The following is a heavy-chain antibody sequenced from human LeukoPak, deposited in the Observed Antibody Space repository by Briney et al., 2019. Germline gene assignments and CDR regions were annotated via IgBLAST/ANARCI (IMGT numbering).Heavy chain of an antibody. CDR2: ISGSGGST. V-gene: IGHV3-23*01. CDR1: GFTFSSYA. Sequence: PGGSLRLSCAASGFTFSSYAMSWVRQAPGKGLEWVSAISGSGGSTYYADSVKGRFTISRDNAKNSLYLQMNSLRAEDTAVYYCARVGFEDQIVPGDYFDYWGQGTLVTVSS. J-gene: IGHJ4*02. D-gene: IGHD2-2*01. CDR3: ARVGFEDQIVPGDYFDY.